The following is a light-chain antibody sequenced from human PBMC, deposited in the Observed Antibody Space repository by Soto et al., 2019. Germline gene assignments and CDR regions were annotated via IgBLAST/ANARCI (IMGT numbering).Light chain of an antibody. CDR2: GAS. CDR1: QSVSSSY. J-gene: IGKJ1*01. CDR3: QQYGSSPGVT. V-gene: IGKV3-20*01. Sequence: EIVLTQSPGPLSLSPGERATLSCRASQSVSSSYLAWYQQKPGQAPRLLIYGASSRATGIPDRFSGSGSGTDFTLTISRLEPEDFAVYYCQQYGSSPGVTFGQGTKVEIK.